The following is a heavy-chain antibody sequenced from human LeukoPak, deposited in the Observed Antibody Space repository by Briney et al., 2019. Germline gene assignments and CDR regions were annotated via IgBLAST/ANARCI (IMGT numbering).Heavy chain of an antibody. V-gene: IGHV3-74*01. J-gene: IGHJ4*02. D-gene: IGHD6-19*01. CDR1: GFTFSSYW. CDR3: AKGTHSSGWHGGFDY. Sequence: PGGSLRLSCAASGFTFSSYWVHWVRQAPGKGLVWVSRINSDGSSTSYADSVRGRFTISRDNAKNTLYLQMISLRAEDTAVYYCAKGTHSSGWHGGFDYWGQGTLVTVSS. CDR2: INSDGSST.